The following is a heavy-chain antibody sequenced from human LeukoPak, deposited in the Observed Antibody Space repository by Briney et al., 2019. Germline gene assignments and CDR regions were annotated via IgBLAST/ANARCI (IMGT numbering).Heavy chain of an antibody. CDR1: GFTFSSYA. J-gene: IGHJ4*02. CDR3: AKDRVGARGAFDY. D-gene: IGHD1-26*01. CDR2: ISGSGGST. V-gene: IGHV3-23*01. Sequence: HPGGSLRLSCAASGFTFSSYAMSWVRQAPGKGLEWVSAISGSGGSTYYADSVKGRFTISRDNSKNTLYLQMNSLRAEDTAVYYCAKDRVGARGAFDYWGQGTLVTVSS.